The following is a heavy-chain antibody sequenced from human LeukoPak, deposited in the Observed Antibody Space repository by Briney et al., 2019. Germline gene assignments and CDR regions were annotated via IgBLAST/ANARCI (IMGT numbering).Heavy chain of an antibody. D-gene: IGHD4-17*01. V-gene: IGHV4-39*01. CDR3: ASMYGDYAY. Sequence: KPSETLSLTCTVSGGSISSSSYYWGWIRQPPGKGLEWIGSIYYSGSTYYNPSLKSRVTISVDTSKNQFSLKLSSVTAADMAVYYCASMYGDYAYWGQGTLVTVSS. CDR1: GGSISSSSYY. CDR2: IYYSGST. J-gene: IGHJ4*02.